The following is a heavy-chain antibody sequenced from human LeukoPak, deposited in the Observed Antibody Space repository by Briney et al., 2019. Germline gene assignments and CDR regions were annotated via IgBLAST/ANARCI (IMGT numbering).Heavy chain of an antibody. CDR1: GFTFSSYA. CDR2: ISYDGSNK. Sequence: HAGGFLRLSCAASGFTFSSYAMHWVRQAPGKGLEWVAVISYDGSNKYYADSVKGRFTISRDNSKNTLYLQMNSLRAEDTAVYYCARVPGRSGQDFVDYWGQGTLVTVSS. D-gene: IGHD6-19*01. CDR3: ARVPGRSGQDFVDY. V-gene: IGHV3-30*04. J-gene: IGHJ4*02.